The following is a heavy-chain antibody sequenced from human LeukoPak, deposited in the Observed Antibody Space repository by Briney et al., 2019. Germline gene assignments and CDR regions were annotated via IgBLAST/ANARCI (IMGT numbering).Heavy chain of an antibody. CDR3: ASYSGYDTDRSLVFDY. Sequence: SETLSLTCTVSGGSLSSDSYYWSWIRQPAGKGLEYIGRIYISGSTNYNPSLKSRVTISVDTSKNQFSLKLSSVTAADTAVYYCASYSGYDTDRSLVFDYWGQGTLVTVSS. J-gene: IGHJ4*02. CDR2: IYISGST. D-gene: IGHD5-12*01. V-gene: IGHV4-61*02. CDR1: GGSLSSDSYY.